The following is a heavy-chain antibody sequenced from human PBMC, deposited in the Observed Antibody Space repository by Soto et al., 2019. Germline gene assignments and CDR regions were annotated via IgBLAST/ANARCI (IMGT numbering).Heavy chain of an antibody. J-gene: IGHJ6*02. CDR1: GDSISSGYY. CDR3: AREKTTGGGMDV. Sequence: PSETLSLTCAVSGDSISSGYYWAWIRQPPGKGQEWIGSIYHSGTTYYNPSLESRVTISVDTSKNQFSLELRSVTAADTAVYYCAREKTTGGGMDVWGQGTTVTVSS. V-gene: IGHV4-38-2*01. CDR2: IYHSGTT. D-gene: IGHD1-1*01.